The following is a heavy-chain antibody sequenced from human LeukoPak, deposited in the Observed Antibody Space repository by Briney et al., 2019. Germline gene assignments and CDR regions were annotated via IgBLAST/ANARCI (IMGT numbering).Heavy chain of an antibody. CDR1: GFTFSSYE. CDR2: ISSSGSTI. J-gene: IGHJ4*02. Sequence: GGSLRLSCAASGFTFSSYEMNWVRQAPGKGLEWVSYISSSGSTIYYADSVKGRFTISRDNAKNTLYLQMNSLRAEDTAVYYCARSTTVGIYYFDYWGQGTLVTVSS. CDR3: ARSTTVGIYYFDY. V-gene: IGHV3-48*03. D-gene: IGHD4-23*01.